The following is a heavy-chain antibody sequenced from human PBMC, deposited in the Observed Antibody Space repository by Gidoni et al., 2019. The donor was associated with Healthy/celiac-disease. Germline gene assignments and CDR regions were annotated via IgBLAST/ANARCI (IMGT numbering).Heavy chain of an antibody. Sequence: QVQLQQWGAGLLKHSESLSLTCAVYGGSFSGYYWSWIRQPPGKGLEWIGEINHSGSTNYNPSLKSRVTISVDTSKNQFSLKLSSVTAADTAVYYCARGGHTIFGVDLFDYWGQGTLVTVSS. D-gene: IGHD3-3*01. J-gene: IGHJ4*02. V-gene: IGHV4-34*01. CDR2: INHSGST. CDR3: ARGGHTIFGVDLFDY. CDR1: GGSFSGYY.